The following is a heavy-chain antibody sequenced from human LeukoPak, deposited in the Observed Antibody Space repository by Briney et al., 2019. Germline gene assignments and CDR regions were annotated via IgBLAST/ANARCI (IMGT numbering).Heavy chain of an antibody. CDR1: GFTFSSYS. CDR2: ISSSSSTI. Sequence: GGSLRLSCAASGFTFSSYSMNWVRQAPGKGLEWVSYISSSSSTIYYADSVKGRFTISRDNAKNSLYLQMNSLRAEDTAVYYCARDGIAAAGTLFDYWGQGTLVTVSS. CDR3: ARDGIAAAGTLFDY. J-gene: IGHJ4*02. D-gene: IGHD6-13*01. V-gene: IGHV3-48*04.